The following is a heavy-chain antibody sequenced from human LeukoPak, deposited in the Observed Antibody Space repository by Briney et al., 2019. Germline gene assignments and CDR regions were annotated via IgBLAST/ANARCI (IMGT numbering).Heavy chain of an antibody. J-gene: IGHJ4*02. Sequence: ASVKVSCKVSGYTFTDYYMHWVQQAPGKGLEWMGLVDPDDGGTIYAEKFQGRVTITEDTSTDTAYMELSSLRSECTAVYLCATGNSGSYSFVYWGQGSLLTVSS. CDR1: GYTFTDYY. D-gene: IGHD1-26*01. V-gene: IGHV1-69-2*01. CDR3: ATGNSGSYSFVY. CDR2: VDPDDGGT.